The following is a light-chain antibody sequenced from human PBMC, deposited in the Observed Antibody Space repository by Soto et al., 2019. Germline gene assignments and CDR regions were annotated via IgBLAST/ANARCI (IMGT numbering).Light chain of an antibody. CDR1: QRVSNY. Sequence: EIVLTQSPDTLSLSPGERATLSCRASQRVSNYLAWYQQKPGQAPKLLIFDASNRATGVPARFSGSGSGTDVTLTISSLEPEDFAVYYCLQRSNWRKTFGQGTRVEIK. CDR2: DAS. V-gene: IGKV3-11*01. CDR3: LQRSNWRKT. J-gene: IGKJ1*01.